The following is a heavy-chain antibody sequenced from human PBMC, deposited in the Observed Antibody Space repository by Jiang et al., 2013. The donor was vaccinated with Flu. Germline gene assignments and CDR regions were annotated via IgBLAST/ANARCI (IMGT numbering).Heavy chain of an antibody. D-gene: IGHD2-2*01. CDR2: ISYDGSTK. V-gene: IGHV3-30*04. CDR3: ARGGFCSSTSCYSLLNAFDI. CDR1: GFTFSSYA. Sequence: ASGFTFSSYAMHWVRQAPGKGLEWVTVISYDGSTKYYADSVKGRFTISRDTSKNTLYLQMNSLTAEDTAVYYCARGGFCSSTSCYSLLNAFDIWGQGTMVTISS. J-gene: IGHJ3*02.